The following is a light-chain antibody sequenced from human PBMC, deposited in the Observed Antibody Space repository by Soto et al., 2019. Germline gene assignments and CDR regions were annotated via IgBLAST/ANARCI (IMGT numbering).Light chain of an antibody. J-gene: IGKJ3*01. Sequence: DIQMTQSPSSLSASVGDRVSITCQASQDISTFLNWYQQKPGQAPNLLIYDASNLETGVPSRFSGTGSGTDFTLTITSLQSEDVASYYCQQFEDLPLSFGPGTTVDI. V-gene: IGKV1-33*01. CDR1: QDISTF. CDR2: DAS. CDR3: QQFEDLPLS.